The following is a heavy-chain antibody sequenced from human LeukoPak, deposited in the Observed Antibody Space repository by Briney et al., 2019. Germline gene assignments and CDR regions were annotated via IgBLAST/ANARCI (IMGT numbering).Heavy chain of an antibody. Sequence: GESLKISCKGSGYSFTNYWVGWVRQMPGGGLEWMGIIYPGDSDTRYSPSFQGQVTISADKSINTAYLQWSSLKASDTAMYYCAICTGYSRSWYDYWGQGTLVTVSS. CDR2: IYPGDSDT. J-gene: IGHJ4*02. V-gene: IGHV5-51*01. CDR3: AICTGYSRSWYDY. CDR1: GYSFTNYW. D-gene: IGHD6-13*01.